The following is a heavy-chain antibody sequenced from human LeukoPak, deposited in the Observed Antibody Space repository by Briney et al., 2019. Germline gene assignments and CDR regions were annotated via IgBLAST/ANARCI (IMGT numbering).Heavy chain of an antibody. J-gene: IGHJ4*02. CDR3: AKDQLSSSWAFDY. CDR2: INPDGTTT. CDR1: GFTFSTYW. Sequence: PGRSLRLSCAASGFTFSTYWMHWVRQAPGKGLVWVSRINPDGTTTSYADSVKGRFTISRDNSKNTLYLQMNSLRAEDTAVYYCAKDQLSSSWAFDYWGQGTLVTVSS. D-gene: IGHD6-13*01. V-gene: IGHV3-74*01.